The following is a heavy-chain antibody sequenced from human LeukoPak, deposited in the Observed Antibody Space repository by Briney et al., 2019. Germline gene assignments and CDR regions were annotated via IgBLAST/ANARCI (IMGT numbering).Heavy chain of an antibody. CDR1: GFTFSSYA. CDR3: AKSLSLVPAARPGYFDY. CDR2: ISGSGGST. D-gene: IGHD2-2*01. V-gene: IGHV3-23*01. Sequence: GGSLRLSCAASGFTFSSYAMSWVRQAPGKGLEWVSAISGSGGSTYYADSVKGRFTISRDNSKNTLYLQMNSLRAEDTAVYYCAKSLSLVPAARPGYFDYWGQGTLVTVSS. J-gene: IGHJ4*02.